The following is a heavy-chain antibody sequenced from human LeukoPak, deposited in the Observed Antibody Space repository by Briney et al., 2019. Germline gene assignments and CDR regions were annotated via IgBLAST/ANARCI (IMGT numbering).Heavy chain of an antibody. CDR3: ARDQVYYGSVWFWLDP. D-gene: IGHD3-22*01. CDR2: INPNSGGT. CDR1: GYTFSGYY. Sequence: GASVKVSCKASGYTFSGYYIHWVRQAPGQGLEWLGWINPNSGGTKYAQKFQGRVTMTRDTSISTAHMELNRLTSEDTAVYYCARDQVYYGSVWFWLDPWGQGTLVTVSS. J-gene: IGHJ5*02. V-gene: IGHV1-2*02.